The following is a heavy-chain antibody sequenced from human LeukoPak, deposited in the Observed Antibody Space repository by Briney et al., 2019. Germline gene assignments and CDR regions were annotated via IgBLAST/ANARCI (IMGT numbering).Heavy chain of an antibody. CDR3: AREGSGWYHDAFDI. V-gene: IGHV1-69*05. Sequence: SVKVSCKASGGTFSSYAISWVRQAPGQGLEWMGRIIPIFGTANYAQKFQGRVTITTDESTSTAYMERSSLRSEDTAVYYCAREGSGWYHDAFDIWGQGTMVTVSS. CDR1: GGTFSSYA. D-gene: IGHD6-19*01. J-gene: IGHJ3*02. CDR2: IIPIFGTA.